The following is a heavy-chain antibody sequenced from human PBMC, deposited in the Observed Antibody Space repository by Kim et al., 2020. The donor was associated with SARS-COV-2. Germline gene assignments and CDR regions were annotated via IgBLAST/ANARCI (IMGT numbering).Heavy chain of an antibody. V-gene: IGHV3-11*06. Sequence: GRFTISRDNAKNSLYLQMNSLRAEDTAVYYCARDFSRMVRGVIKVDWFDPWGQGTLVTVSS. CDR3: ARDFSRMVRGVIKVDWFDP. D-gene: IGHD3-10*01. J-gene: IGHJ5*02.